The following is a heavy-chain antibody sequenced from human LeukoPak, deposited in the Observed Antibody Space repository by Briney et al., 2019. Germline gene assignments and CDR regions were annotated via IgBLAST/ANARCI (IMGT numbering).Heavy chain of an antibody. CDR1: GFTFSSYG. D-gene: IGHD5-12*01. J-gene: IGHJ3*02. CDR3: AKDQTVATYHDAFDI. Sequence: GGSLRLSCAASGFTFSSYGMHWVRQAPGKGLEWVAVISYDGSNKYYADSVKGRFTISRDNSKNTLYLQMNSLRAEDTAVYYCAKDQTVATYHDAFDIWGQGTMVTVSS. V-gene: IGHV3-30*18. CDR2: ISYDGSNK.